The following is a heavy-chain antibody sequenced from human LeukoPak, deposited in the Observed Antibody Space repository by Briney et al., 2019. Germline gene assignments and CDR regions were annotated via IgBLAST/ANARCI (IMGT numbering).Heavy chain of an antibody. CDR2: INPGDSDS. D-gene: IGHD4-17*01. V-gene: IGHV5-51*01. Sequence: GESLKISCKGSGYSFTRKWIGWVRQMPGKGLEWMAIINPGDSDSRYSPSIQGQVTISADKSINTAYLQWSSLKASDTAMYYCARPLKTTVTYASLGYWGQGTLVTVSS. CDR3: ARPLKTTVTYASLGY. J-gene: IGHJ4*02. CDR1: GYSFTRKW.